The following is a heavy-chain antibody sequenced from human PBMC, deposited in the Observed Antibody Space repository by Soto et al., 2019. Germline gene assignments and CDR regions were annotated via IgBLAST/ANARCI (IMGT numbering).Heavy chain of an antibody. J-gene: IGHJ6*02. D-gene: IGHD2-2*01. V-gene: IGHV3-33*01. CDR2: IWYDGSNK. CDR1: GFTFSSYG. CDR3: ATRDRSGYCSSTSCSTGYGMDV. Sequence: QVQLVESGGGVVQPGRSLRLSCAASGFTFSSYGMHWVRQAPGKGLEWVAVIWYDGSNKYYADSVKGRFTISRDNSKNTLYLQMNSLRAEDTAVYYCATRDRSGYCSSTSCSTGYGMDVWGQGTTVTVSS.